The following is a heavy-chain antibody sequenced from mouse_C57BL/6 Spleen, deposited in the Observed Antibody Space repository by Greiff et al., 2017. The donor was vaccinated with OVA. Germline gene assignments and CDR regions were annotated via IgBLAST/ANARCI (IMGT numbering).Heavy chain of an antibody. J-gene: IGHJ2*01. CDR3: ARSLYY. Sequence: QVQLQPGAELVKPGASVKMSCKASGYTFTSYWITWVKQRPGQGLEWIGDIYPGSGSTNYNEKFKSKATLTVDTSSSTAYMQLSSLTSEDSAVYYCARSLYYWGQGTTLTVSS. CDR2: IYPGSGST. V-gene: IGHV1-55*01. CDR1: GYTFTSYW.